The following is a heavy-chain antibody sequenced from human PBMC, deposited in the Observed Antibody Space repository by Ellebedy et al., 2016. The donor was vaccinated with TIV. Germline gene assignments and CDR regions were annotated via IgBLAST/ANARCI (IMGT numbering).Heavy chain of an antibody. J-gene: IGHJ4*02. CDR1: GFTFSSYG. V-gene: IGHV3-23*01. Sequence: PGGSLRLSCAASGFTFSSYGMSRVRQAPGKGLDWVSSISDSGGDTYYADSVKGRFTISRDNSKNTLYLQMNSLRAEDTAVYYCARDSEGGWDYWGQGTLVTVSS. D-gene: IGHD6-19*01. CDR2: ISDSGGDT. CDR3: ARDSEGGWDY.